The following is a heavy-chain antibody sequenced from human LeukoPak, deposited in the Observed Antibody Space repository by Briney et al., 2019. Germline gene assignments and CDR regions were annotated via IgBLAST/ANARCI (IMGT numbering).Heavy chain of an antibody. V-gene: IGHV4-4*07. CDR2: IYSTGTT. CDR1: GDSINTYY. J-gene: IGHJ4*02. D-gene: IGHD3-22*01. Sequence: ASETLSLTCTVSGDSINTYYWSWIRQPAGKGLEWIGRIYSTGTTNYNPSLKSRVTMSVDTSKKQLSLKLSSVTAADTAVYYCANTRRYHYDTSGYYSAFDYWGQETLVTVSS. CDR3: ANTRRYHYDTSGYYSAFDY.